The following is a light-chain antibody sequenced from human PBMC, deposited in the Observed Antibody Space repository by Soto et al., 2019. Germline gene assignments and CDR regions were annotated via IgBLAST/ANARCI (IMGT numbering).Light chain of an antibody. CDR1: QGISNY. J-gene: IGKJ1*01. CDR3: QNYNRPHGT. CDR2: AAS. V-gene: IGKV1-27*01. Sequence: DIQMTQSPSSLSASVGDRVTITCRASQGISNYLAWYQQKPGKVPKLLIYAASTLQSGVPSRFSGSGSGTDFTLTTSSLRPEDVATYYSQNYNRPHGTFGQGPKVKIK.